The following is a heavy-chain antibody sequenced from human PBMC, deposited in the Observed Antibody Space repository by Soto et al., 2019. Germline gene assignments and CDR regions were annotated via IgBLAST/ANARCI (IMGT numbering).Heavy chain of an antibody. CDR1: GGTFSSSA. V-gene: IGHV1-69*06. J-gene: IGHJ4*02. CDR2: IIPMLGTA. Sequence: QVRLVQSGAEVKKPGSSVKVSCKASGGTFSSSALNWVRQAPGQGLEWMGGIIPMLGTANYAQKFQGRVTITADKSTKTAYMELISLRSEDTAVYYCTRGVPSNAYFDYWGQGTLVTVSS. D-gene: IGHD3-10*01. CDR3: TRGVPSNAYFDY.